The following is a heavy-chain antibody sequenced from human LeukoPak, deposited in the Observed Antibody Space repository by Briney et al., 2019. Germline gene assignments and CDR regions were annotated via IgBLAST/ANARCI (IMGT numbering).Heavy chain of an antibody. J-gene: IGHJ5*02. CDR3: ARPHTVLYNWFDP. D-gene: IGHD4-11*01. Sequence: ASVKVSCKASGYTFTGYYMHWVRQAPGQALESMGRINPNSGGTNYAQKFQGRVTMTRDTSISTAYMELSRLRSDDTAVYYCARPHTVLYNWFDPWGQGTLVTVSS. V-gene: IGHV1-2*06. CDR2: INPNSGGT. CDR1: GYTFTGYY.